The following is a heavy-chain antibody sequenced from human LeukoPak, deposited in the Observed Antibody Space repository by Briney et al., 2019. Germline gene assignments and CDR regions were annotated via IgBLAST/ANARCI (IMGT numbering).Heavy chain of an antibody. CDR3: AKGMGGKYCTNGLCYYSWFDP. V-gene: IGHV4-59*11. Sequence: SETLSLTCTVSRASISSHYWSWIRQPPGKGLEWIGYIYYSGSSNYNPSLKSQVTISLDTSKNQFSLKLSSVTAADTAVYYCAKGMGGKYCTNGLCYYSWFDPWGQGTLVTVSS. CDR2: IYYSGSS. CDR1: RASISSHY. J-gene: IGHJ5*02. D-gene: IGHD2-8*01.